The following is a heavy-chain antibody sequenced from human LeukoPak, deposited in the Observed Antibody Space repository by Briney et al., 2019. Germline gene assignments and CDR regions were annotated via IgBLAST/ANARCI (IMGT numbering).Heavy chain of an antibody. CDR3: AKDMGYCSSATCYGLDY. V-gene: IGHV3-20*04. J-gene: IGHJ4*02. D-gene: IGHD2-2*01. CDR1: GFTFDDYA. CDR2: INWHGGST. Sequence: GGSLRLSCAASGFTFDDYAMSWVRQAPGKGLEWVSGINWHGGSTGYADSVKGRFTISRDNAKNSLYLQMNSLRAEDTAIYYCAKDMGYCSSATCYGLDYWGQGTLVTVSS.